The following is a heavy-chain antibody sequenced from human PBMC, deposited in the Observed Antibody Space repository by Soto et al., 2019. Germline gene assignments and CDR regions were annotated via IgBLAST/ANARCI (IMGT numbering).Heavy chain of an antibody. Sequence: EVQLVESGGGLVQPGGSLRLSCAASGFTFSSYSMHWVRQAPGKGLEWVSYISSSSRTIYYADSVKGRFTISRDNAKNSLYQQMNSLRAEDTALYYCAREGWPFDYWGQGTLGTVSS. CDR2: ISSSSRTI. J-gene: IGHJ4*02. CDR1: GFTFSSYS. CDR3: AREGWPFDY. V-gene: IGHV3-48*01.